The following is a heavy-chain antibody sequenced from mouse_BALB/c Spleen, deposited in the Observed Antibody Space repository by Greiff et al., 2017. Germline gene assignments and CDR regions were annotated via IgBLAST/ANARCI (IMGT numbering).Heavy chain of an antibody. Sequence: QVQLQQSGAELVKPGASVKLSCKASGYTFTSYYMYWVKQRPGQGLEWIGEINPSNGGTNFNEKFKSKATLTVDKSSSTAYIQLSSLTSEDSAVYYCTSNYGSSYHYYAMDYWGQGTSVTVSS. CDR3: TSNYGSSYHYYAMDY. D-gene: IGHD1-1*01. CDR2: INPSNGGT. J-gene: IGHJ4*01. CDR1: GYTFTSYY. V-gene: IGHV1S81*02.